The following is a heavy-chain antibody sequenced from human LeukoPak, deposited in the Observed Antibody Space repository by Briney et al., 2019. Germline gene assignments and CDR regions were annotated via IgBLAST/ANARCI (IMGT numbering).Heavy chain of an antibody. CDR1: GGTFSSYA. CDR3: ATANIVVVPDGAFDY. V-gene: IGHV1-2*02. CDR2: INPNNGGT. D-gene: IGHD2-2*01. J-gene: IGHJ4*02. Sequence: ASVKVSCKASGGTFSSYAISWVRQAPGQGLEWMGWINPNNGGTNYAQNFQGRVTMTRDTSISTAYMELSRLRSDDTAVYYCATANIVVVPDGAFDYWGQGTLVTVSS.